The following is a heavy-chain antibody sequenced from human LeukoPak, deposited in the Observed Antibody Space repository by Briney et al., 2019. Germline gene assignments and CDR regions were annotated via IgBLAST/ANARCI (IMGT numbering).Heavy chain of an antibody. J-gene: IGHJ4*02. CDR3: ARVLYGSGRDDDY. CDR2: ISSSSSYI. Sequence: GGSLRLSCAASGFTFNTYTMNWVRQAPGKGLEWVSSISSSSSYIYYADSVKGRFTISRDNAKNSLYLQMNSLRAEDTAVYYCARVLYGSGRDDDYWGQGTLVTVSS. V-gene: IGHV3-21*01. D-gene: IGHD3-10*01. CDR1: GFTFNTYT.